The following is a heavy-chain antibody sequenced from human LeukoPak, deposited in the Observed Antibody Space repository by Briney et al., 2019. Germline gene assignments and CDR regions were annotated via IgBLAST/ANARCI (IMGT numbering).Heavy chain of an antibody. J-gene: IGHJ4*02. CDR3: AKDPHRGYSYGLFDY. V-gene: IGHV3-21*01. CDR1: RFTFSSYS. CDR2: ISSFGSYI. D-gene: IGHD5-18*01. Sequence: GGSPRLSCAASRFTFSSYSMNWVRQAPGKGLEWVSSISSFGSYIYYADSVKGRFTISRDNAKNSLYLQMNSLRVEDTAVYYCAKDPHRGYSYGLFDYWGQGTLVTVSS.